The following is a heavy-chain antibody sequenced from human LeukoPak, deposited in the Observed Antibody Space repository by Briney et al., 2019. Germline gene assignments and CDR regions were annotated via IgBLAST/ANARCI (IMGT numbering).Heavy chain of an antibody. Sequence: ASVKVSCKASGGTFSSYAISWVRQAPGQGLEWMGGIIPIFGTANYAQKFQGRVTITADESTSTAYMELSSLRSEDTAVYYCARGGIVVVPAAMGVQGVDWCDPWGQGTLVTVSS. D-gene: IGHD2-2*01. J-gene: IGHJ5*02. CDR2: IIPIFGTA. CDR1: GGTFSSYA. V-gene: IGHV1-69*13. CDR3: ARGGIVVVPAAMGVQGVDWCDP.